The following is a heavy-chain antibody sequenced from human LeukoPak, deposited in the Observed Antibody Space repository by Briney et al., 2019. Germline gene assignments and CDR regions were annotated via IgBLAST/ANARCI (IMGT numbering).Heavy chain of an antibody. Sequence: ASVKVSCKASGYTFTGYYIHWVRQAPGQGLEWMGWINSNSGGTNYAQKFQGRVTMTRDTSISTAYMELSRLRSDDTAVYYCARDYFDSNWFDPWGQGTLVTVSS. CDR2: INSNSGGT. V-gene: IGHV1-2*02. CDR3: ARDYFDSNWFDP. CDR1: GYTFTGYY. J-gene: IGHJ5*02. D-gene: IGHD3-9*01.